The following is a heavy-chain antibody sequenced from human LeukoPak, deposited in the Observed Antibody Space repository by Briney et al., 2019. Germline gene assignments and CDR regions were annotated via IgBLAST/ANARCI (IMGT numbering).Heavy chain of an antibody. CDR1: GGSISSYY. D-gene: IGHD5-18*01. CDR2: IYYTGST. Sequence: SETLSLTCTISGGSISSYYWSWIRQPPGKGLEWIGYIYYTGSTNHNPSLKSRVTISVDTSKNHFSLKLSSVTAADTAVYYCARVDSTYGYAGGNYFDSWGQGTLVTVSS. V-gene: IGHV4-59*08. CDR3: ARVDSTYGYAGGNYFDS. J-gene: IGHJ4*02.